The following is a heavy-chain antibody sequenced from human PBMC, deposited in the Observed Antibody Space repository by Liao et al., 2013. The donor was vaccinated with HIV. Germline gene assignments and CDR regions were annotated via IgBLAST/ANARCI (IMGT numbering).Heavy chain of an antibody. CDR3: AREGIGYLDY. Sequence: QVQLQESGPGLVKPSQTLSLTCTVSGGSISSGSYYWSWIRQPAGKGLEWIGRIFSSGSTTYNPSLKSRLTMSVDTSKNQFSLKLNSVTAADTAVYYCAREGIGYLDYWGQGSLVTVSS. D-gene: IGHD6-13*01. CDR1: GGSISSGSYY. CDR2: IFSSGST. V-gene: IGHV4-61*02. J-gene: IGHJ4*02.